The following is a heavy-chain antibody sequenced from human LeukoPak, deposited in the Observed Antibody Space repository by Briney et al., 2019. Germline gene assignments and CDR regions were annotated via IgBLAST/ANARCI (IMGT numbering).Heavy chain of an antibody. D-gene: IGHD3-16*02. V-gene: IGHV4-34*01. Sequence: SETLSLTCAVYGGSFSGYYWSWIRQAPGKGLEWIGEINHSGSTNYNPSLKSRVTISVDTSKNQFSLKVRSVTAADTAVYYCARIVLGGVIVFDYWGHGTLVTVYS. CDR2: INHSGST. CDR1: GGSFSGYY. J-gene: IGHJ4*01. CDR3: ARIVLGGVIVFDY.